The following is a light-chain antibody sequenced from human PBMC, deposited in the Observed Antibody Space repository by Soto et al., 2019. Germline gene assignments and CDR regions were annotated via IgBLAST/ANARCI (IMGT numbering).Light chain of an antibody. V-gene: IGKV3-15*01. J-gene: IGKJ1*01. CDR2: EAS. CDR3: QQYSTWPRT. Sequence: EIEMTQSPDTLSASPGERASFSCRASQSMSDDVAWYQQKPHQPPRLLIYEASTRASGVPARFSGGGSGTEFTLTIISLQSEDFAVYYCQQYSTWPRTFGQGTKVEVK. CDR1: QSMSDD.